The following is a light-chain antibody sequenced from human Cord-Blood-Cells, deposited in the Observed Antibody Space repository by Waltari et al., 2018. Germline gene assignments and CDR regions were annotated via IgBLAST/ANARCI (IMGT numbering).Light chain of an antibody. CDR3: CSYAGSSTWV. V-gene: IGLV2-23*01. J-gene: IGLJ3*02. CDR2: EGS. CDR1: SSDVGSYNL. Sequence: QSALTQPASVSGSPGQPITISCTGTSSDVGSYNLVAWYQQHPGKAPKLMIYEGSKGPSGVSNRFSGSKSGNTASLTISGLQAEDEADYYCCSYAGSSTWVFGGGTKLTVL.